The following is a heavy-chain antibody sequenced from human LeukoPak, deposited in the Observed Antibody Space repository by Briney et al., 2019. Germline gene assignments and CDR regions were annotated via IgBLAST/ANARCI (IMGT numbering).Heavy chain of an antibody. D-gene: IGHD5-24*01. CDR3: VATERWLQWDY. CDR1: GASISSYY. Sequence: SETLSLTCTLSGASISSYYWSWIRQPPGKGLEWIAFISNSVSTNYSPSLKSRVTISLDTSRKQLSLRLSSVIAADTAVYYCVATERWLQWDYWGQGTLVTVSS. CDR2: ISNSVST. V-gene: IGHV4-4*08. J-gene: IGHJ4*02.